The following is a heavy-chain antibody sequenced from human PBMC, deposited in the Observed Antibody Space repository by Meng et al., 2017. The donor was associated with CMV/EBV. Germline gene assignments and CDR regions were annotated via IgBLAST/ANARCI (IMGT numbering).Heavy chain of an antibody. CDR1: GGTFSSYA. D-gene: IGHD3-3*01. CDR2: IIPIFGTA. CDR3: ARVAENARITNFRVVRSDAFDI. V-gene: IGHV1-69*05. J-gene: IGHJ3*02. Sequence: SVKVSCKASGGTFSSYAISWVRQAPGQGLEWMGGIIPIFGTANYAQKFQGRVTITTDESTSTAYMELSSLRSEDTAVYYCARVAENARITNFRVVRSDAFDIWGQGTMVTVSS.